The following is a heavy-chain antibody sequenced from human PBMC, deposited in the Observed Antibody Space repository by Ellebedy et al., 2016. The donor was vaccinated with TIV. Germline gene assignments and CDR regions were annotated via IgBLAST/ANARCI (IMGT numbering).Heavy chain of an antibody. CDR2: IYYSGST. J-gene: IGHJ6*02. CDR3: ARDHRSIAAITRRYYYGMDV. Sequence: MPSETLSLTCTVSGGSISSYYWIWIRQPPGKGLEWIGYIYYSGSTYYNPSLKSRVTISVDTSKNPFSLKLSSVTATDTAVYYCARDHRSIAAITRRYYYGMDVWGQGTTVTVSS. V-gene: IGHV4-59*12. CDR1: GGSISSYY. D-gene: IGHD6-6*01.